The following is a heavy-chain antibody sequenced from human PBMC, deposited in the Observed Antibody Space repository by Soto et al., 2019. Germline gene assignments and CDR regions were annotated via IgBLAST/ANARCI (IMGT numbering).Heavy chain of an antibody. V-gene: IGHV3-30*18. D-gene: IGHD6-19*01. CDR2: ISYDGSNK. Sequence: GGSLRLSCAASGFTFSSYGMHWVRQAPGKGLEWVAVISYDGSNKYYADSAKGRFTISRDNSKNTLYLQMNSLRAEDTAVYYCAKEPSSGWYYFDYWGQGTLVTVSS. CDR3: AKEPSSGWYYFDY. CDR1: GFTFSSYG. J-gene: IGHJ4*02.